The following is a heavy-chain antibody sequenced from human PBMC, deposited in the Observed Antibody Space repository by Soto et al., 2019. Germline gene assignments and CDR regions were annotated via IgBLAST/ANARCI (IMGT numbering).Heavy chain of an antibody. CDR3: ARTGGQYCSGGSCYPGEFDY. V-gene: IGHV1-2*04. J-gene: IGHJ4*02. Sequence: QEQLVQSGAEVKKPGASVKVSCKASAYTFTGYYMHWVRQAPGQGLEWMGWINPNSGGTNYAQKFQGWVTMTRDTSISTAYMELSRLRSDDTAVYYCARTGGQYCSGGSCYPGEFDYWGQGTLVTVSS. CDR2: INPNSGGT. D-gene: IGHD2-15*01. CDR1: AYTFTGYY.